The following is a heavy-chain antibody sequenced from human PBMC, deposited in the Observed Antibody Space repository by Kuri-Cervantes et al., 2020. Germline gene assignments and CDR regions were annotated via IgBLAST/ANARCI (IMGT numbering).Heavy chain of an antibody. V-gene: IGHV3-7*01. Sequence: GESLKISCAASGFTFSSYWMSWVRQAPGKGLEWVANIKQDGSEKYYVDSVKGRFTISRDNAKNSLYLQMNSLRDEDTAVYYCARSPYDYVWGSYDGYYYGMDVWGQGTTVTVS. CDR1: GFTFSSYW. D-gene: IGHD3-16*01. CDR3: ARSPYDYVWGSYDGYYYGMDV. CDR2: IKQDGSEK. J-gene: IGHJ6*02.